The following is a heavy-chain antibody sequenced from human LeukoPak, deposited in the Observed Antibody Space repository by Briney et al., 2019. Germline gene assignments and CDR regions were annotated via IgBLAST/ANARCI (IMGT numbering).Heavy chain of an antibody. D-gene: IGHD3-22*01. CDR1: GGSFIGYY. CDR2: INHFGST. CDR3: ARVTGYVIEDYFDY. J-gene: IGHJ4*02. Sequence: PSETLSLTCAVYGGSFIGYYWSWIRQPPGKGLEWIGEINHFGSTNYNPSLKSRVTISVDTSKNQFSLKLRSVTAADTAVYYCARVTGYVIEDYFDYWGQGTLVTVSS. V-gene: IGHV4-34*01.